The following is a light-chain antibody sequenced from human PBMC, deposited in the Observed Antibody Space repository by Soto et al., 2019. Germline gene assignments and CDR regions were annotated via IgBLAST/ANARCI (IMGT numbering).Light chain of an antibody. V-gene: IGLV2-23*01. Sequence: QSALTQPASVSGSPGQSITISCTGTSSDVGSYNLVSWYQQHPGKAPKLMIYEGSKRPSGVSNRFSGSKSGNTASLTSSGLQAEEDADYYCCSYAGSSTLVVFGGGTKLTVL. J-gene: IGLJ2*01. CDR2: EGS. CDR1: SSDVGSYNL. CDR3: CSYAGSSTLVV.